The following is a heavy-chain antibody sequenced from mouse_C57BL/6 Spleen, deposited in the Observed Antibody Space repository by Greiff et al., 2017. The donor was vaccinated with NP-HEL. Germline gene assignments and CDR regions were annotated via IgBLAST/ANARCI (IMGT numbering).Heavy chain of an antibody. V-gene: IGHV5-17*01. Sequence: EVKLVESGGGLVKPGGSLKLSCAASGFTFSDYGMHWVRQAPEKGLEWVAYISSGSSTIYYADTVKGRFTISRDNAKNTLFLQMTSLRSEDTAMYYCARRPHYYGSYWYFDVWGTGTTVTVSS. CDR2: ISSGSSTI. CDR3: ARRPHYYGSYWYFDV. D-gene: IGHD1-1*01. J-gene: IGHJ1*03. CDR1: GFTFSDYG.